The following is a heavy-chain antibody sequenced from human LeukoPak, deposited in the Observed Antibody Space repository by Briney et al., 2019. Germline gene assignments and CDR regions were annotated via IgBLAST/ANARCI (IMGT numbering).Heavy chain of an antibody. CDR1: GYTFTSYA. J-gene: IGHJ5*02. D-gene: IGHD3-10*01. CDR3: ARDGELWFGGNWFDP. CDR2: INTNTGNP. Sequence: GASVKVSCKASGYTFTSYAVVWVRQAPGQGLDWMGWINTNTGNPTYAQGFTGRFVFSLDTSVSTAYLQISSLKAEDTAVYYCARDGELWFGGNWFDPWGQGTLVTVSS. V-gene: IGHV7-4-1*02.